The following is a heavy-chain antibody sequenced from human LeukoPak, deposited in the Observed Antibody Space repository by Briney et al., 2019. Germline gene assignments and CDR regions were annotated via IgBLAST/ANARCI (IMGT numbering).Heavy chain of an antibody. V-gene: IGHV3-30-3*01. J-gene: IGHJ6*02. CDR1: GFTFSSYA. Sequence: GGSLRLSCAASGFTFSSYAMHWVRQAPGKGLEWVAVISYDGSNKYYADSVKGRFTISRDNPKNMLYLQMNSLRAEDTAVYYCARDLTAYCSGGSCYQPYYYYYGMDVWGQGTTVTVSS. D-gene: IGHD2-15*01. CDR3: ARDLTAYCSGGSCYQPYYYYYGMDV. CDR2: ISYDGSNK.